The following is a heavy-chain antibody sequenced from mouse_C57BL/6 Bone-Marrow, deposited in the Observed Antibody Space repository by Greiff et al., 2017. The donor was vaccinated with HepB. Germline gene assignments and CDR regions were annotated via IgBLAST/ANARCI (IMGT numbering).Heavy chain of an antibody. J-gene: IGHJ3*01. CDR3: ARYDYDGLFAY. V-gene: IGHV1-63*01. Sequence: LVESGAELVRPGTSVKMSCKASGYTFTNYWIGWAKQRPGHGLEWIGDIYPGGGYTNYNEKFKGKATLTADKSSSTAYMQFSSLTSEDSAIYYCARYDYDGLFAYWGQGTLVTVSA. CDR1: GYTFTNYW. CDR2: IYPGGGYT. D-gene: IGHD2-4*01.